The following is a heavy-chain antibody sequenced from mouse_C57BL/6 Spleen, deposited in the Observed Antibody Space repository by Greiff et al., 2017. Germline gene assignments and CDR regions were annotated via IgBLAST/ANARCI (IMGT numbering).Heavy chain of an antibody. V-gene: IGHV5-4*01. J-gene: IGHJ1*03. D-gene: IGHD1-1*01. CDR3: ARGACYYGSSHWYFDV. CDR2: ISDGGSYT. CDR1: GFTFSSYA. Sequence: EVQRVEPGAGLVKPGGSLKLSCAASGFTFSSYAMSWVRQTPEQRLEWVANISDGGSYTYYPHNVKGRFTISRDNAKNNLYLQMSQLKSEDSAMYYGARGACYYGSSHWYFDVWGTGTTVTVSS.